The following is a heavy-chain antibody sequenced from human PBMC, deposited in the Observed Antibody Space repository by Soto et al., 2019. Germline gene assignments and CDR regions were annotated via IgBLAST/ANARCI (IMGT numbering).Heavy chain of an antibody. CDR3: AKDPTVDDWYFDL. D-gene: IGHD4-17*01. CDR2: MSYDGNNK. J-gene: IGHJ2*01. CDR1: GFTFSDYG. Sequence: GGSLRLSCAASGFTFSDYGVHWVRQAPGKGLEWVAVMSYDGNNKYYSDSVKGRFTISRDNSWDTLYLQMNSLRPEDTAVYYCAKDPTVDDWYFDLWGRGTLVTVSS. V-gene: IGHV3-30*18.